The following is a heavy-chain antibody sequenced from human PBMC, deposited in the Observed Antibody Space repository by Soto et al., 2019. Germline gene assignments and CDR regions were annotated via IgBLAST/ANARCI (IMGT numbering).Heavy chain of an antibody. CDR3: ARTDVYSGYLNWFDP. V-gene: IGHV1-46*01. CDR1: GYTFTSYY. Sequence: QVQLVQSGAEVKKPGASVKVSCKASGYTFTSYYMHWVRQAPGQGLEWMGITNPSGGSTSYAQKFQGRVTMTRDTSTSTVYMELSSLRSEDTAVYYCARTDVYSGYLNWFDPWGQGTLVTVSS. CDR2: TNPSGGST. J-gene: IGHJ5*02. D-gene: IGHD5-12*01.